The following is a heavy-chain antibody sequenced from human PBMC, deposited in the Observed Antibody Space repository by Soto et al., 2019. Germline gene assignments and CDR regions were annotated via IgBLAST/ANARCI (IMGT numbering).Heavy chain of an antibody. Sequence: EVQVVESGGASVQPGGSLRLSCAASGFTFTSYWMHWVRQAPGKGLLWMSRIKGDETTSSYADSVKGRFTISRDNAKNTVYLQMNSLRVEDTAVYYCARSAFGSYYVTQWGQGTLVTVSS. CDR3: ARSAFGSYYVTQ. CDR1: GFTFTSYW. J-gene: IGHJ4*02. D-gene: IGHD3-22*01. V-gene: IGHV3-74*01. CDR2: IKGDETTS.